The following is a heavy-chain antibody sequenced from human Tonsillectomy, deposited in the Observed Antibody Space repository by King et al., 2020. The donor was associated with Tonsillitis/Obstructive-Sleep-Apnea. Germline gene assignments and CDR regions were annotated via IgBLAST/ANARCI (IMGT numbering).Heavy chain of an antibody. CDR2: ISSSSSYI. V-gene: IGHV3-21*01. D-gene: IGHD3-10*01. CDR1: GFTFSSYS. CDR3: AREYLGIGYYYGSGSYSEP. J-gene: IGHJ5*02. Sequence: VQLVESGGGLVKPGGSLRLSCAASGFTFSSYSMNWVRQAPGKGLEWVSSISSSSSYIYYADSVKGRFTISRDNAKNSLYLQMNSLRAEDTAVYYCAREYLGIGYYYGSGSYSEPWGQGTLVTVSS.